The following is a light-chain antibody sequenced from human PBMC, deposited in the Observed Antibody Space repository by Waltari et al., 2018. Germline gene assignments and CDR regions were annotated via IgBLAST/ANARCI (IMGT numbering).Light chain of an antibody. Sequence: DIQMTQSPSSLSASVGDRVTITCRARQGISNYLAWYHQKPGKVPKLLIYAASTLQSGVPSRFSCSGSGTDFTLTISSLQPEDVATYYCQKYNSALFTFGPGTKVDIK. CDR1: QGISNY. CDR2: AAS. CDR3: QKYNSALFT. V-gene: IGKV1-27*01. J-gene: IGKJ3*01.